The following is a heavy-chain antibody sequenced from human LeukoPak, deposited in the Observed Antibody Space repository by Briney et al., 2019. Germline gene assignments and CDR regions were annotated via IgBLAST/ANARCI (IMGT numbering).Heavy chain of an antibody. V-gene: IGHV3-30*18. D-gene: IGHD4-17*01. J-gene: IGHJ4*02. CDR3: AKDKYGDYSAGDY. Sequence: GGSLRLSCAASGFTFSSYGMHWVRQAPGKGLEWVAVISYDGSNKYYADSVKGRFTISRDNSRNTLYLQMNSLRAEDTAVYYCAKDKYGDYSAGDYWGQGTLVTVSS. CDR1: GFTFSSYG. CDR2: ISYDGSNK.